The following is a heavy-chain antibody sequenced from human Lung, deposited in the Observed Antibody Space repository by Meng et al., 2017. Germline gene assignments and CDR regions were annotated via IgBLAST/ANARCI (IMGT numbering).Heavy chain of an antibody. V-gene: IGHV4-4*02. CDR3: VRGGQDQAYYDFWSGPFDP. Sequence: QVSVQEPGPGLVKPSGPLSLTCAVFGGSISSRNWWSWVRQSPGKGLEWIGEIYHSGRTNYNPSLESRVTISLDKSQNHFSLKVKSVTAADTAVYYCVRGGQDQAYYDFWSGPFDPWGQGTLVTVSS. CDR2: IYHSGRT. D-gene: IGHD3-3*01. J-gene: IGHJ5*02. CDR1: GGSISSRNW.